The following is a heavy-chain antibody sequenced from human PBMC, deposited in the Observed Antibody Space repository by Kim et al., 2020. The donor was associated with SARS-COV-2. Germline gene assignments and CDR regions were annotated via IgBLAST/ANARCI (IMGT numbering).Heavy chain of an antibody. D-gene: IGHD3-22*01. CDR1: GGTFSSYA. J-gene: IGHJ6*02. V-gene: IGHV1-69*04. Sequence: SVKVSCKASGGTFSSYAISWVRQAPGQGLDWMGRIIPILGIANYAQKFQGRVTITADKSTSTAYMELSSLRSEDTAVYYCMRNYYYDSSGYYYFPYYYGMDVWGQGTTVTVSS. CDR3: MRNYYYDSSGYYYFPYYYGMDV. CDR2: IIPILGIA.